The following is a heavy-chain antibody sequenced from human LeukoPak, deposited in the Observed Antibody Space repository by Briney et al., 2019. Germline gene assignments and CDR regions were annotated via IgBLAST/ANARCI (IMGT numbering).Heavy chain of an antibody. CDR2: INHSGST. CDR3: ARFLGYCSSSSCYDAFDI. Sequence: SETLSLTCAVNGGSFSGYYWSWIRQPPGKGLEWMGEINHSGSTNYNPSLKSRVTISVDTTKNQFSLKLSSVTAADTDVYYCARFLGYCSSSSCYDAFDIWGQGTMVSVSS. D-gene: IGHD2-2*01. V-gene: IGHV4-34*01. J-gene: IGHJ3*02. CDR1: GGSFSGYY.